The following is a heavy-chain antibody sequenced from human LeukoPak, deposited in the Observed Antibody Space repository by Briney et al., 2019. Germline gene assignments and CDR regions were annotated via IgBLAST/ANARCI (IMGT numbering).Heavy chain of an antibody. CDR3: ARVSLVRGAPDYYFDY. CDR2: IYHSGST. V-gene: IGHV4-4*02. Sequence: SETLSLTCAVSGGSISSSNWWSWVRQPPGKGLEWIGEIYHSGSTNYNPSLKSRVTMSVDTSKNQFSLKLSSVTAADTAVYYCARVSLVRGAPDYYFDYWGQGTLVTVSS. J-gene: IGHJ4*02. CDR1: GGSISSSNW. D-gene: IGHD3-10*01.